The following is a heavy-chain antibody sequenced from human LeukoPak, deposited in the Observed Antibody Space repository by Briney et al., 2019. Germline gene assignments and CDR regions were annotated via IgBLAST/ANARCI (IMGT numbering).Heavy chain of an antibody. Sequence: ASVKVSCKAFGYTFTGFYIHWVRQAPGQGLEWMGWINPNSGGTIYAQKFQGRVTMTRDTSISTAYMELSRLRSDDTAVYYCARARWDRARYFDYWGQGTLVTVSS. J-gene: IGHJ4*02. CDR2: INPNSGGT. V-gene: IGHV1-2*02. D-gene: IGHD1-26*01. CDR3: ARARWDRARYFDY. CDR1: GYTFTGFY.